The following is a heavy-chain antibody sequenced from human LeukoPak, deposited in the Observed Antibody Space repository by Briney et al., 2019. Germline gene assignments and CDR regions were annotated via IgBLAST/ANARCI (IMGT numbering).Heavy chain of an antibody. D-gene: IGHD6-13*01. J-gene: IGHJ3*02. Sequence: KPSETLSLTCTVSGGSISSYCWSWIRQPPGKGLEWIGYIYYSGSTNYNPSLKSRVTISVDTSKNQFSLKLSSVTAADTAVYYCARPAAQTPYDAFDIWGQGTMVTVSS. CDR3: ARPAAQTPYDAFDI. V-gene: IGHV4-59*01. CDR1: GGSISSYC. CDR2: IYYSGST.